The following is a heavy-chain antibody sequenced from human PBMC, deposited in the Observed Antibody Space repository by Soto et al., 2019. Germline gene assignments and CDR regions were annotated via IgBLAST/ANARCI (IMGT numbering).Heavy chain of an antibody. CDR3: ATRGNLVVLSTAIKLAIES. CDR2: ISGSGDT. V-gene: IGHV3-23*01. J-gene: IGHJ1*01. D-gene: IGHD1-1*01. Sequence: LGVSWAVSLCTFDNYALYWVRQAPGKGLEWVSTISGSGDTYYADSVKGRFTISRDTSKKTLDLRLNSLRAEDTALYYCATRGNLVVLSTAIKLAIESWCQGTPGTV. CDR1: LCTFDNYA.